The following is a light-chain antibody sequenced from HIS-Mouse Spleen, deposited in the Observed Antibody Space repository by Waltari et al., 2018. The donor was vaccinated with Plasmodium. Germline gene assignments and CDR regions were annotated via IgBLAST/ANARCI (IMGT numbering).Light chain of an antibody. CDR2: EGS. J-gene: IGLJ1*01. Sequence: QSALTQPASVSGSPGQSITISCTGATRDVGSYNLFPWYQQHPGKAPKLMIYEGSKRPSGVSNRCSGSKSGNTASLTISGLQAEDEADYYCCSYAGSSTYVFGTGTKVTVL. CDR1: TRDVGSYNL. CDR3: CSYAGSSTYV. V-gene: IGLV2-23*01.